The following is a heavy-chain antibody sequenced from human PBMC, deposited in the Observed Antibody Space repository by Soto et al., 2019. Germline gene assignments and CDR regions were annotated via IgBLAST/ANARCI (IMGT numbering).Heavy chain of an antibody. CDR1: GFTFSDYY. CDR3: ATDPSRFLAPYDY. CDR2: ISRSGTTM. Sequence: GGSLRLSCLASGFTFSDYYMSWIRQAPGRGLEWVSYISRSGTTMYYADSVMGRFTISRDNANNSLHLQMNSLRAEDTAVYYCATDPSRFLAPYDYWGQGTLVTVSS. D-gene: IGHD3-3*01. J-gene: IGHJ4*02. V-gene: IGHV3-11*01.